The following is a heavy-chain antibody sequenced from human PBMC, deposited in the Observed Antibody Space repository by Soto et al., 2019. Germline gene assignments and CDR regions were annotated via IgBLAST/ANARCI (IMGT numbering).Heavy chain of an antibody. CDR1: GYTFTSYG. CDR3: ARLNVITMVRGVYYYYYGMDV. V-gene: IGHV1-18*01. CDR2: ISAYNGNT. Sequence: VKVSCKASGYTFTSYGISWVRQAPGQGLEWMGWISAYNGNTNYAQKLQGRVTMTTDTSTSTAYMELRSLRSDDTAVYYCARLNVITMVRGVYYYYYGMDVWGQGTTVTVSS. D-gene: IGHD3-10*01. J-gene: IGHJ6*02.